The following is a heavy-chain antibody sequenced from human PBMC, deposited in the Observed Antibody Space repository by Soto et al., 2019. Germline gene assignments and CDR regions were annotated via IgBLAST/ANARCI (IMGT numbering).Heavy chain of an antibody. J-gene: IGHJ3*02. V-gene: IGHV1-18*01. Sequence: QVQLVQSGAEVKKPGASVKVSCKASGYTFTSYGISWVRQAPGQGLEWMGWISAYNGNTNYAQKLQGRVTMTTDTSTSTAYMELRSLRSHDTAVYYCAIGQYYYDSSGYYYPDAFDIWGQGTMVTVSS. CDR3: AIGQYYYDSSGYYYPDAFDI. CDR1: GYTFTSYG. CDR2: ISAYNGNT. D-gene: IGHD3-22*01.